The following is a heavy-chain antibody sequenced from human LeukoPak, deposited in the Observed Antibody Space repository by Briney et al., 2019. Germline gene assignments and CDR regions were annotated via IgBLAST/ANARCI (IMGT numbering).Heavy chain of an antibody. J-gene: IGHJ4*02. D-gene: IGHD3-22*01. Sequence: ASVKVSCTASGYTFTGYYMHWVRPAPGQGLEWMGWINPNSGGTNYAQKFQGRVTMTRDTSISTAYMELSSLRSEDTAVYYCAIIGHYYDSSGYFRTDYWGQGTLVTVSS. CDR1: GYTFTGYY. V-gene: IGHV1-2*02. CDR3: AIIGHYYDSSGYFRTDY. CDR2: INPNSGGT.